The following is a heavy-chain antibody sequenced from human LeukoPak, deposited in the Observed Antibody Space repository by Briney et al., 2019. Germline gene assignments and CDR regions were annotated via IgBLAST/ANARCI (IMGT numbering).Heavy chain of an antibody. Sequence: PGGSLRLSCAASGFTFDDYGINWVRQAPGKGLEWVSGVNWNGGSRGYADSVRGRFTISRDNAKNSLYLQMNSLRAEDTAFYYCARSLGYYHYYHMDVWGKGTTVTVSS. CDR2: VNWNGGSR. D-gene: IGHD1-26*01. CDR3: ARSLGYYHYYHMDV. J-gene: IGHJ6*03. CDR1: GFTFDDYG. V-gene: IGHV3-20*04.